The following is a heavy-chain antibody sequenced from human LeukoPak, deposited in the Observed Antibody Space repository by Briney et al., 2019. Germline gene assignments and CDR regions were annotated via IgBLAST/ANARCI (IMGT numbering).Heavy chain of an antibody. V-gene: IGHV3-30*02. CDR1: GFAFSSYG. Sequence: GGSLRLSCAASGFAFSSYGMHWVRQAPGKGLEWVAFIRYDGSNKYYADSVKGRFTISRDNSKNTLYLQMNSLRAEDTAVYYCAQYSGYDLGGDYYYYMDVWGKGTTVTISS. CDR3: AQYSGYDLGGDYYYYMDV. J-gene: IGHJ6*03. D-gene: IGHD5-12*01. CDR2: IRYDGSNK.